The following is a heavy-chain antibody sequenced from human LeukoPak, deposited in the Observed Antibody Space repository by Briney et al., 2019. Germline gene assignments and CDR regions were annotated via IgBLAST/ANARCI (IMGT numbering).Heavy chain of an antibody. CDR2: IYYSGST. CDR3: ARHTQVAARRAPRDYYYYYMDV. Sequence: SETLSLTCTVSGGSISSSSYYWGWIRQPPGKGLEWIGSIYYSGSTYYNPSLKSRVTISVDTSKNQFSLKLSSVTAADTAVYYCARHTQVAARRAPRDYYYYYMDVWGKGTTVTVSS. V-gene: IGHV4-39*01. CDR1: GGSISSSSYY. D-gene: IGHD6-6*01. J-gene: IGHJ6*03.